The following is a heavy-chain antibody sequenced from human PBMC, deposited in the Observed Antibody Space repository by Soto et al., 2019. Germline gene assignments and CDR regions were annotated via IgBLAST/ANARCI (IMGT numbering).Heavy chain of an antibody. D-gene: IGHD2-15*01. V-gene: IGHV3-21*01. Sequence: GGSLRLACAASGYTFSSYSMNWVRQAPGKGLEWVSSISSSSSYIYYADSVKGRFTISRDNAKNSLYLQMNSLRAEDTAVYYCARAIVAHYYYGMDVSGQGTTVTVSS. CDR3: ARAIVAHYYYGMDV. CDR2: ISSSSSYI. CDR1: GYTFSSYS. J-gene: IGHJ6*02.